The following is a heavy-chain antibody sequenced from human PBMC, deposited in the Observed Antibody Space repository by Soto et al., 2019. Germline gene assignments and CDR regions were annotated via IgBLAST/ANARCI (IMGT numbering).Heavy chain of an antibody. Sequence: SETLSLTCTVSGGSISSYYWSWIRQPPGKGQEWIGFIYYSGSTNYNPSLKSRVTISVDTSKKQFSLKLSSVTAADTAVYFCSREVNYDDSTGYWYYYGMDVWGQGTTVTVS. CDR2: IYYSGST. J-gene: IGHJ6*02. V-gene: IGHV4-59*01. CDR1: GGSISSYY. D-gene: IGHD3-22*01. CDR3: SREVNYDDSTGYWYYYGMDV.